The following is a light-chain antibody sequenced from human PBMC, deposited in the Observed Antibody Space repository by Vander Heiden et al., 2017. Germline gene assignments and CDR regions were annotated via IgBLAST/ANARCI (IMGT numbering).Light chain of an antibody. Sequence: DIQMTQSPSSLSASVGDRVTITCQASQDISNYLNWYQQKPGKAPKLLIYDASNLETGVPSRFSGSGYGTDFTFTISSRQPEDIAAYYCQQNDNLPLLTFGGGTKVEIK. CDR2: DAS. V-gene: IGKV1-33*01. CDR3: QQNDNLPLLT. CDR1: QDISNY. J-gene: IGKJ4*01.